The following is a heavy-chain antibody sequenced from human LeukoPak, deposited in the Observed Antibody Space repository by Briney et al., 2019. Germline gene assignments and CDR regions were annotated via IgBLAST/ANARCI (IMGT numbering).Heavy chain of an antibody. CDR2: IYYSGST. Sequence: SETLSLTCAVSGYSISNAYYWGWIRQPPGKGLEWIGYIYYSGSTNYNPSLKSRVTISVDTSKNQFSLKLSSVTAADTAVYYCARDRGEGYYGSGSYSYDAFDIWGQGTMVTVSS. D-gene: IGHD3-10*01. CDR1: GYSISNAYY. J-gene: IGHJ3*02. V-gene: IGHV4-61*01. CDR3: ARDRGEGYYGSGSYSYDAFDI.